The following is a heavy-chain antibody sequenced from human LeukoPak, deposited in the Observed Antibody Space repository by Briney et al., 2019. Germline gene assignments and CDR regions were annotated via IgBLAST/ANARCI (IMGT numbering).Heavy chain of an antibody. Sequence: MSSETLSLTCTVSGGSITSYYWSWIRQPPGKGMEWVGYVYYSGSTNYNPSLKSRVTISEDTSKNQFSLKLSSVTAADTAVYYCARGGRLSGYDPYYFDYWGQGTLVTVSS. CDR1: GGSITSYY. D-gene: IGHD5-12*01. J-gene: IGHJ4*02. V-gene: IGHV4-59*01. CDR3: ARGGRLSGYDPYYFDY. CDR2: VYYSGST.